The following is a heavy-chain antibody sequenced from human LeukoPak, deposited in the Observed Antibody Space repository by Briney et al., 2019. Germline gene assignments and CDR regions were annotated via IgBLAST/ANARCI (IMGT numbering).Heavy chain of an antibody. CDR3: AKEGFDYDFWSGLHTGNWFDP. D-gene: IGHD3-3*01. V-gene: IGHV3-23*01. CDR1: GFTFSSYA. J-gene: IGHJ5*02. CDR2: ISGSGGST. Sequence: QAGGSLRLSCAASGFTFSSYAMSWVRQAPGKGLEWVSAISGSGGSTYYADSVKGRFTISRDNSKNTLYLQMNSLRAEDTAVYYCAKEGFDYDFWSGLHTGNWFDPWGQGTLVTVSS.